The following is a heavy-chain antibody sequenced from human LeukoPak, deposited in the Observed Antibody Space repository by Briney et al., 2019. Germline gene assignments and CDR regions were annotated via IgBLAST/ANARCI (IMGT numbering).Heavy chain of an antibody. CDR1: GGSISSDY. Sequence: SETLSLTCTVSGGSISSDYWSWIRQPAGKGLERIGRIYASGTTNYNPSLKSRLTMSVDTSKNQFSLKLRSVTAADTAVYYCAKRMGEWGQGTLVTVSS. J-gene: IGHJ4*02. CDR2: IYASGTT. CDR3: AKRMGE. V-gene: IGHV4-4*07. D-gene: IGHD3-16*01.